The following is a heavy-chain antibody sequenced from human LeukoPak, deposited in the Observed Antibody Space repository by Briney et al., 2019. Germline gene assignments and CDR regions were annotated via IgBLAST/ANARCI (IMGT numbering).Heavy chain of an antibody. CDR1: GFTFSSYA. CDR2: ISSSSSTI. D-gene: IGHD3-22*01. CDR3: ARVGTMTSHDAFDI. Sequence: GGSLRLSCAASGFTFSSYAMNWVRQAPGKGLEWVSYISSSSSTIYYADSVKGRFTISRDNAKNSLYLQMNSLRAEDTAVYYCARVGTMTSHDAFDIWGQGTMVTVSS. V-gene: IGHV3-48*01. J-gene: IGHJ3*02.